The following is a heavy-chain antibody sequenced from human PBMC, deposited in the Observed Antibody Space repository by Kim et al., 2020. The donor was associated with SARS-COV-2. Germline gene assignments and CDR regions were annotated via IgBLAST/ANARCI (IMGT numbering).Heavy chain of an antibody. D-gene: IGHD6-13*01. CDR1: GFTFSSYG. Sequence: GGSLRLSCAASGFTFSSYGMHWVRQAPGKGLEWVAVIWYDGSNKYYADSVKGRFTISRDNSKNTLYLQMNSLRAEDTAVYYCAAPIAAAGFDYWGQGTLVTVSS. CDR3: AAPIAAAGFDY. V-gene: IGHV3-33*01. J-gene: IGHJ4*02. CDR2: IWYDGSNK.